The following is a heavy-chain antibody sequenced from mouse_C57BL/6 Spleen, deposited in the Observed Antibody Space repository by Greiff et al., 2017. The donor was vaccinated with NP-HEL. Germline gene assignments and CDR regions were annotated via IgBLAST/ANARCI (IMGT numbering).Heavy chain of an antibody. CDR2: IDPNSGGT. CDR3: ARSYYSNWVLFDY. V-gene: IGHV1-72*01. Sequence: QVQLKQPGAELVKPGASVKLSCKASGYTFTSYWMHWVKQRPGRGLEWIGRIDPNSGGTKYNEKFKSKATLTVDKPSSTAYMQLSSLTSEDSAVYYCARSYYSNWVLFDYWGQGTTLTVSS. J-gene: IGHJ2*01. D-gene: IGHD2-5*01. CDR1: GYTFTSYW.